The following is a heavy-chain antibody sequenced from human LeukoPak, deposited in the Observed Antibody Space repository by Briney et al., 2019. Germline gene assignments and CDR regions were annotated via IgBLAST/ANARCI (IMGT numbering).Heavy chain of an antibody. Sequence: GGSLRLSCAASGFTFNSYTMTWVRQAPGKGLEWVSYIGGSSTTINYADSVKGRFTISRDNAKNSLYLQMDSLRAEDTALYYCARESGYNPEPVAFDIWGQGTTVTVSS. V-gene: IGHV3-48*01. CDR2: IGGSSTTI. J-gene: IGHJ3*02. CDR3: ARESGYNPEPVAFDI. CDR1: GFTFNSYT. D-gene: IGHD5-24*01.